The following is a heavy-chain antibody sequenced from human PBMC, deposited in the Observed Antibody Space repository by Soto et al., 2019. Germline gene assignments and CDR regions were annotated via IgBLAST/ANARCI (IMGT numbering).Heavy chain of an antibody. CDR1: GYPFTTDG. D-gene: IGHD1-1*01. CDR3: PSENWNYDYYYGMDV. V-gene: IGHV1-18*04. J-gene: IGHJ6*02. CDR2: ISAYTDNT. Sequence: ASVKVSCKASGYPFTTDGITWVRQAPGQGLEWLGWISAYTDNTNYAQNLQGRVTMTTDTSTSTAYMELRSLRSDETAVYSCPSENWNYDYYYGMDVWGQGTTVTVSS.